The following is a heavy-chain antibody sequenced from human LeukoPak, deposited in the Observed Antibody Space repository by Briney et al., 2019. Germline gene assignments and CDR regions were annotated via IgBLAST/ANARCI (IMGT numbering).Heavy chain of an antibody. CDR2: MNPNSGNT. CDR1: GYTFTSYD. D-gene: IGHD2-2*01. V-gene: IGHV1-8*01. Sequence: ASVKVSCKASGYTFTSYDINWVRQATGQGLEWMGWMNPNSGNTGYAQKFQGRVTMTRNTSISTAYMELSSLRSEDTAVYYCARGGVQATMPWYYYHGMDVWGRGTTVTVSS. CDR3: ARGGVQATMPWYYYHGMDV. J-gene: IGHJ6*02.